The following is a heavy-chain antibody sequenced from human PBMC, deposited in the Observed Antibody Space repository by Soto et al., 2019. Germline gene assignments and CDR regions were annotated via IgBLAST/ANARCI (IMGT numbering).Heavy chain of an antibody. CDR2: IIPIFGTA. V-gene: IGHV1-69*01. CDR3: ARGLIKVVPAAIKGNYYYYCMDV. Sequence: QVQLVQSGAEVKKPGSSVKVSCKASGGTFSSYAISWVRQAPGQGLEWMGWIIPIFGTANYAQKFQGRVTITADESTSTAYMELSSLRSEDTAVYYCARGLIKVVPAAIKGNYYYYCMDVWGQGTTVTVSS. D-gene: IGHD2-2*01. J-gene: IGHJ6*02. CDR1: GGTFSSYA.